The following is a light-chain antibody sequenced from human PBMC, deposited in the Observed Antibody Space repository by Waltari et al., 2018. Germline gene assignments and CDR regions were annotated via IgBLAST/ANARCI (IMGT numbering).Light chain of an antibody. CDR2: WGS. J-gene: IGKJ4*01. V-gene: IGKV2-28*01. Sequence: NVYLNWYVQKPGQAPKLLISWGSSRATGIPDRFSGSVSGTDFTLRISRLEAEDVAVYYCMQDRETGYTFGEGTRVEIK. CDR3: MQDRETGYT. CDR1: NVY.